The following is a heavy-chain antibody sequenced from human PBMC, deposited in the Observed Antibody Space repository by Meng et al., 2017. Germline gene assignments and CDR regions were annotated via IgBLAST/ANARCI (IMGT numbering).Heavy chain of an antibody. J-gene: IGHJ6*02. CDR3: ARDAAYTVTYYYYYYGMDV. D-gene: IGHD4-17*01. CDR1: GFTFSSYA. CDR2: ISYDGSNK. V-gene: IGHV3-30*04. Sequence: GESLKISCAASGFTFSSYAMHWVRQAPGKGLEWVAVISYDGSNKYYADSVKGRFTISRDNSKNTLYLQMNSLRAEDTAVYYCARDAAYTVTYYYYYYGMDVWGQGTTVTVSS.